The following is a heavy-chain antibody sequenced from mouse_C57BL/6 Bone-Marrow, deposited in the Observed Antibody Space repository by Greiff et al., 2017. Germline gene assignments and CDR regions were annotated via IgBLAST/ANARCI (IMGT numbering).Heavy chain of an antibody. V-gene: IGHV10-1*01. Sequence: EVKLVESGGGLVQPKGSLKLSCAASGFSFNTYAMNWVRQAPGQGLEWVARIRSKSNNYATYYADSVKDRFTISRDDSESMLYLQMNNLKTEDTAMYYCVRPIDGYVGFAYWGQGTLVTVSA. CDR1: GFSFNTYA. J-gene: IGHJ3*01. CDR2: IRSKSNNYAT. D-gene: IGHD2-3*01. CDR3: VRPIDGYVGFAY.